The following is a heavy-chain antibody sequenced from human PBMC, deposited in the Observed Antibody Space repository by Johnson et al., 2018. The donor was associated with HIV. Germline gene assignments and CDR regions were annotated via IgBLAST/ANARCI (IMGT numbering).Heavy chain of an antibody. Sequence: LVKPGGSLRLSCAASGFSFSDYYLSWFRQAPGKGLEWVSYISSTATNIDYADSVKGRFTISRDNAKNSLYLQMTSLRADETAVYYCARDGGNDYGDYVGGGALDIWGQGTMVTVSS. D-gene: IGHD4-17*01. CDR1: GFSFSDYY. J-gene: IGHJ3*02. CDR2: ISSTATNI. V-gene: IGHV3-11*04. CDR3: ARDGGNDYGDYVGGGALDI.